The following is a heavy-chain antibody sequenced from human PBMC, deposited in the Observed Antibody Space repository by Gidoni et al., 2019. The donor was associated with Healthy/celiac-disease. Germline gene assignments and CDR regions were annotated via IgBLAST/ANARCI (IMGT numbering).Heavy chain of an antibody. CDR1: GGPFSSYA. V-gene: IGHV1-69*04. D-gene: IGHD3-10*01. J-gene: IGHJ4*02. CDR3: ASARTAYGSGSRDVY. Sequence: QVQLVQSGAEVEKPGSSVKVSCKASGGPFSSYAISWVRQAPGQGLEWMGRIIPILGIANYAQKFQGRVTITADKSTSTAYMELSSLRSEDTAVYYCASARTAYGSGSRDVYWGQGTLVTVSS. CDR2: IIPILGIA.